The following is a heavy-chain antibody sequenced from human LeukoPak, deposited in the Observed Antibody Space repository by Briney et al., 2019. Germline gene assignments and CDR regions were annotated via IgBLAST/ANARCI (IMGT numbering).Heavy chain of an antibody. CDR2: ISAENGNT. Sequence: ASVKVSCKASGYTFINYGISWVRQAPGQGLEWMGWISAENGNTGYVENLQGRVTMTTDTSSSTVYMELRSLRPDDTAVYYCARDLNRSGYSSSWNHILGYFDLWGRGTLVTVSS. V-gene: IGHV1-18*01. CDR3: ARDLNRSGYSSSWNHILGYFDL. D-gene: IGHD6-13*01. CDR1: GYTFINYG. J-gene: IGHJ2*01.